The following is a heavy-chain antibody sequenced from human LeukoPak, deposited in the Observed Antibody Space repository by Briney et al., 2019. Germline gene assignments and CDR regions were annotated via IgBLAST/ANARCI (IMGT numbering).Heavy chain of an antibody. Sequence: PSETLSLTCAVSGGSISSSNWWSWVRQPPGKGLEWIGEIYHSGSTNYNPSLKSRVTISVDTSKNQFSLKLSSVTAADTAVYYCARVRWQQLVLGIDYWGQGTLVTVSS. CDR3: ARVRWQQLVLGIDY. CDR2: IYHSGST. CDR1: GGSISSSNW. D-gene: IGHD6-13*01. J-gene: IGHJ4*02. V-gene: IGHV4-4*02.